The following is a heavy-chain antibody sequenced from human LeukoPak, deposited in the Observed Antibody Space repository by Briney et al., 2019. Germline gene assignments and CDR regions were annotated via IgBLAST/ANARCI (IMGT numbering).Heavy chain of an antibody. V-gene: IGHV3-23*01. J-gene: IGHJ3*02. CDR2: ISGSGGST. CDR3: ARVFPDAFDI. CDR1: GFTFSSYA. Sequence: GSLRLSCAASGFTFSSYAMSWVRQAPGKGLEWVSAISGSGGSTYYADSVKGRFTISRDNAKNSLYLQMNSLRAEDTAVYYCARVFPDAFDIWGQGTMVTVSS.